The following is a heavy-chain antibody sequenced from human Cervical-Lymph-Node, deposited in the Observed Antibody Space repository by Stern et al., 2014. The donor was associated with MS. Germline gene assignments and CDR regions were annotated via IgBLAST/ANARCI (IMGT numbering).Heavy chain of an antibody. Sequence: QITLKESGPTLVNLTHTLTLTCAFSGLSLSTTGVGEGLIRQPPGNALEWLALIYWDADKCYSTSLKSRLTITKDTSKSQVDLTLTNVDPVDTATYYCAHSPPSDDDAFDIWGQGTMVTISS. CDR2: IYWDADK. J-gene: IGHJ3*02. D-gene: IGHD2-21*02. CDR3: AHSPPSDDDAFDI. CDR1: GLSLSTTGVG. V-gene: IGHV2-5*02.